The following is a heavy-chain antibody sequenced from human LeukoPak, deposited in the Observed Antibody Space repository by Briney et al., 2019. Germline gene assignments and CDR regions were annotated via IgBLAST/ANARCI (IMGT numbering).Heavy chain of an antibody. CDR3: ARIGGITYFDY. J-gene: IGHJ4*02. Sequence: SETLSLTCAVSGGSISSGGYSWSWIRQPPGKGLEWVGYIYHSGSTYYNPSLKSRATMSIDTSKNQFSLRLSSLSPADTAVYYCARIGGITYFDYWGQGALVTVSS. CDR2: IYHSGST. D-gene: IGHD3-16*01. V-gene: IGHV4-30-2*01. CDR1: GGSISSGGYS.